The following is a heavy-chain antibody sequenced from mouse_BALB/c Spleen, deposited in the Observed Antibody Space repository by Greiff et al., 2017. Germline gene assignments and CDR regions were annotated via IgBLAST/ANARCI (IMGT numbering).Heavy chain of an antibody. CDR2: ISSGGSYT. CDR1: GFTFSSYA. CDR3: ARHEGSTMVDWFAY. J-gene: IGHJ3*01. Sequence: EVKLMESGGGLVKPGGSLKLSCAASGFTFSSYAMSWVRQTPEKRLEWVATISSGGSYTYYPDSVKGRFTISRDNAKNTLYLQMSSLRSEDTAMYYCARHEGSTMVDWFAYWGQGTLVTVSA. V-gene: IGHV5-9-3*01. D-gene: IGHD2-1*01.